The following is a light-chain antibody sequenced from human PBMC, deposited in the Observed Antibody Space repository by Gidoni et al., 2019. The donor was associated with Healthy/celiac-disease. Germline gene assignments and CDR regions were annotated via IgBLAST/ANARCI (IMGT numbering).Light chain of an antibody. CDR1: QSVSSNY. CDR2: GAS. V-gene: IGKV3-20*01. J-gene: IGKJ4*01. Sequence: EIVLTQSPGTLSLTPGERATLSCRASQSVSSNYLAWYQQKPGQAPRLLIYGASNRATGIPDRFSGDGSGTDFTLTISRLEPEDFAVYYCQQYGRSLTFGGXTKVEIK. CDR3: QQYGRSLT.